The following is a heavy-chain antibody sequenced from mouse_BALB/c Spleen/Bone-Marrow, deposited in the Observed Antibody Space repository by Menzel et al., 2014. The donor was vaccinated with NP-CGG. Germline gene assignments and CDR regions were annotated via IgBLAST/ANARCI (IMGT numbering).Heavy chain of an antibody. D-gene: IGHD2-14*01. V-gene: IGHV1S56*01. CDR1: GYTFTSYY. Sequence: VKLVESGPELVKPGASVRISCKASGYTFTSYYIHWVKQRPGQGLEWIGWIYPGNVNTNYNEKFKAKATLTADKSPSTAYMQLSSLTSEDSAVYFCARGGYDGAWFAYWGQGTLVTVSA. J-gene: IGHJ3*01. CDR3: ARGGYDGAWFAY. CDR2: IYPGNVNT.